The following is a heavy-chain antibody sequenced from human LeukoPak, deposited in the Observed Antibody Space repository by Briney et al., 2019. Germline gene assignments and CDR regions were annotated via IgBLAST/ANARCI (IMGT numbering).Heavy chain of an antibody. V-gene: IGHV3-30-3*01. J-gene: IGHJ4*02. CDR1: GFTFAIYA. CDR3: ANLVVVFDY. D-gene: IGHD2-15*01. Sequence: GGSLRLSCAASGFTFAIYAIHWVRQAPGKGLEWVAVISYDGNNKYYADSVKGRFTISRDNSKNTLYLQMNSLRAEDTAVYYCANLVVVFDYWGQGTLVTVSS. CDR2: ISYDGNNK.